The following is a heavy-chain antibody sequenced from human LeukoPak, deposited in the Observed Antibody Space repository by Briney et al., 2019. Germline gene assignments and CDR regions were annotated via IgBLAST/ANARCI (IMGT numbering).Heavy chain of an antibody. D-gene: IGHD2-15*01. CDR3: ARQLRYCSGGSCSGHYYFDY. J-gene: IGHJ4*02. V-gene: IGHV1-8*01. Sequence: ASVKVSCKTSGYTFTAYDINWVRQATGQGPEWMGWMNPNSANTGYAEKFQGRVSMTRNNPISTAYMELSGLRSEDTAVYYCARQLRYCSGGSCSGHYYFDYWGQGTLVTVSS. CDR1: GYTFTAYD. CDR2: MNPNSANT.